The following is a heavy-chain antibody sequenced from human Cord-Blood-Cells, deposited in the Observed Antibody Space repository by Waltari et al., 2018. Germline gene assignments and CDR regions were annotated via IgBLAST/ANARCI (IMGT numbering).Heavy chain of an antibody. CDR2: IYYSGST. J-gene: IGHJ4*02. CDR3: ARDSIARQQLVLDY. V-gene: IGHV4-31*03. CDR1: GGSISSGGYY. Sequence: QVQLQESGPGLVKPSQTLSLTCTVSGGSISSGGYYWSWIRQHPGKGLEWIGYIYYSGSTYYNPALKSRVTISVDTSKNQFSLKLSSVTAADTAVYYCARDSIARQQLVLDYWGQGTLVTVSS. D-gene: IGHD6-13*01.